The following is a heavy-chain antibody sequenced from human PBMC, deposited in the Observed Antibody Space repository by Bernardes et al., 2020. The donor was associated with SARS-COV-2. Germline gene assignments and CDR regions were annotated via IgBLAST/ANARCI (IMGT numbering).Heavy chain of an antibody. J-gene: IGHJ3*02. Sequence: GSLRLSCTASGFTFSTFIMNWVRQAPGKGLEWVSSISSSSTYIYFADSVKGRFTISRDNAKNSLYLQMNSLRAEDTAVYYCARDYTGLGAFDIWGQGTMVTVAS. CDR3: ARDYTGLGAFDI. D-gene: IGHD3-16*01. CDR1: GFTFSTFI. V-gene: IGHV3-21*01. CDR2: ISSSSTYI.